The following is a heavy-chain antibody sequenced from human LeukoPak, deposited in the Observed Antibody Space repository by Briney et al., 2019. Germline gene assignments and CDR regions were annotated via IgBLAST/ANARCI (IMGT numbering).Heavy chain of an antibody. V-gene: IGHV3-23*01. D-gene: IGHD3-22*01. CDR2: ISGSDGST. J-gene: IGHJ4*02. CDR3: ANRDYYDSSGSLF. Sequence: GGYLRLSCAASGFTFSSYAMSWVRQAPGKGLGWVSAISGSDGSTYYADSVKGRFTISRDNSKNTLYLQMNSLRAEDAAVYYCANRDYYDSSGSLFWGQGTLVTVSS. CDR1: GFTFSSYA.